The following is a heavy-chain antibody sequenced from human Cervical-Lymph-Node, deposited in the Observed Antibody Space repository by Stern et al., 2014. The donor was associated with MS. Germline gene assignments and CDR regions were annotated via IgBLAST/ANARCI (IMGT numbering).Heavy chain of an antibody. J-gene: IGHJ3*02. Sequence: VQLVESGAEVKKPGASVKVSCKASGYTFTSYGISWVRQAPGQGLECMGWIGSYNGNTDYAQKLQGRFTMTTDTSTSTAYMELRSLRSDDTAVYYCARGLLGSENAFDIWGQGTMVTVSS. CDR2: IGSYNGNT. CDR3: ARGLLGSENAFDI. CDR1: GYTFTSYG. D-gene: IGHD2-15*01. V-gene: IGHV1-18*01.